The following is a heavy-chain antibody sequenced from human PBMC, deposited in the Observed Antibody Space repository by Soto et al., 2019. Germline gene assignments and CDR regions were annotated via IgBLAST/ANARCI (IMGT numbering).Heavy chain of an antibody. CDR2: ISYSFDKT. CDR3: VRRAITATTKWGAFDI. V-gene: IGHV3-23*01. Sequence: GASLRLSCAASDFTFSNYVMNWVRQAPGKGLEWVATISYSFDKTHYADSVRGRFTISRDNSKNMLSLQMNSLRAEDAAVYYCVRRAITATTKWGAFDIWGQGTMVTVSS. J-gene: IGHJ3*02. D-gene: IGHD1-7*01. CDR1: DFTFSNYV.